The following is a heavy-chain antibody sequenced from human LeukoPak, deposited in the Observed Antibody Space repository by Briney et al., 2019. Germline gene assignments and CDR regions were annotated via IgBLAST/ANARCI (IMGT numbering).Heavy chain of an antibody. D-gene: IGHD3-22*01. CDR1: GYTFTGYY. CDR3: ARDERYDSSGYPFDY. CDR2: INPNSGGT. J-gene: IGHJ4*02. Sequence: ASVKVSCKASGYTFTGYYMHWVRQAPGQGLEWMGWINPNSGGTNYAQKFQGRVTMTRDTSISTAYMELSRLRSDDTAVYYCARDERYDSSGYPFDYWGQGSLVTVSS. V-gene: IGHV1-2*02.